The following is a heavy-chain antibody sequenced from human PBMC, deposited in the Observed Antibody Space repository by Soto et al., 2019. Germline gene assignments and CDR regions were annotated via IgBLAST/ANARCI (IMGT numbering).Heavy chain of an antibody. CDR1: GGSISSYY. CDR3: ARVTEWDSYGGNSNYYGMDV. D-gene: IGHD5-18*01. CDR2: IYYSGST. J-gene: IGHJ6*02. Sequence: SETLSLTCTVSGGSISSYYWSWIRQPPGKGLEWIGYIYYSGSTNYNPSLKSRVTISVDTSKNQFSLKLSSVTAVDTAVYYCARVTEWDSYGGNSNYYGMDVWGQGTTVTVSS. V-gene: IGHV4-59*01.